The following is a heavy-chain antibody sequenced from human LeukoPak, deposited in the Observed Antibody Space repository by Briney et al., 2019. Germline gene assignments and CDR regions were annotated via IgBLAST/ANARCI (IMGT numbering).Heavy chain of an antibody. CDR1: GFTFSSYA. J-gene: IGHJ4*02. CDR2: ISYDGSNK. V-gene: IGHV3-30-3*01. Sequence: GGSLRLSCAASGFTFSSYAMHWVRQAPGKGLEWVAVISYDGSNKYYADSVKGRFTISRDNSKNTLYLQMNSLRAEDTAVYYCARGVRGVIWYFDYWGQGTLVTVFS. D-gene: IGHD3-10*01. CDR3: ARGVRGVIWYFDY.